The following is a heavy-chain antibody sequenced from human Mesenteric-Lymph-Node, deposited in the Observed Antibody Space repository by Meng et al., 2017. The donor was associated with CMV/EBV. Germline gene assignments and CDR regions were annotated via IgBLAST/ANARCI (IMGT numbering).Heavy chain of an antibody. CDR3: TASGYCRSSSCDG. V-gene: IGHV3-72*01. Sequence: GESLKIFCAASGFTFSDLYMDWVRQAPGEGLEWVGRIRNKANNYTTEYAASVKGRFTISRDDSKDSLYLQMNSLKPEDTAVYYCTASGYCRSSSCDGWGQGTLVTVSS. J-gene: IGHJ4*02. D-gene: IGHD2-15*01. CDR2: IRNKANNYTT. CDR1: GFTFSDLY.